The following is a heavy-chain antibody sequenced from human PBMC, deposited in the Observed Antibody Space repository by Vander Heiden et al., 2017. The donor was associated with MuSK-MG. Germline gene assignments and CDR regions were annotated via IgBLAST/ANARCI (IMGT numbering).Heavy chain of an antibody. CDR2: IWYDGTKR. Sequence: QVQLVESGGGVVQPGRSLRLSCAASGFDFKNSGMHWVGQAPGKGLEWVADIWYDGTKRFYADSGKGRFTISRDNSKTTLYLQLNSLRAEDTALYYRAKDEALCANGICDKYYFGVDGWGQGTTGTVSS. D-gene: IGHD2-8*01. J-gene: IGHJ6*02. V-gene: IGHV3-33*06. CDR1: GFDFKNSG. CDR3: AKDEALCANGICDKYYFGVDG.